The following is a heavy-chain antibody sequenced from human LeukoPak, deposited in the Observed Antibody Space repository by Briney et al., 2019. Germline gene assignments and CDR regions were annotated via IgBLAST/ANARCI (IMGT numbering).Heavy chain of an antibody. Sequence: MPSETLSLTCTVSGGSISSGDYYWSWIRQPPGKGLEWIGYIYYSGSTYYNPSLKSRVTISVDTSKNQFSLKLSSVTAADTAVYYCARVGYSSGWYYFDYWGQGTLVTVSS. CDR1: GGSISSGDYY. V-gene: IGHV4-30-4*02. D-gene: IGHD6-19*01. CDR3: ARVGYSSGWYYFDY. J-gene: IGHJ4*02. CDR2: IYYSGST.